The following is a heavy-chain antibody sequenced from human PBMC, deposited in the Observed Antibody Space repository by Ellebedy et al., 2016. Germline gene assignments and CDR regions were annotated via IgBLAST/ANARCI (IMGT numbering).Heavy chain of an antibody. CDR3: ARNISSWYGGAVYGMDV. CDR1: GYTLTELS. CDR2: FDPEDGET. Sequence: ASVKVSXKVSGYTLTELSMHWVRQAPGKGLEWMGGFDPEDGETIYAQKFQGRVTMTEDTSTDTAYMELSSLRSDDTAVYYCARNISSWYGGAVYGMDVWGQGTTVTVSS. J-gene: IGHJ6*02. D-gene: IGHD6-13*01. V-gene: IGHV1-24*01.